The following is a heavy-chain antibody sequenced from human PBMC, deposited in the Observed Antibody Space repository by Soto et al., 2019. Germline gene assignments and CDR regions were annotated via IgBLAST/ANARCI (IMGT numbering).Heavy chain of an antibody. CDR1: GFTFSDHL. CDR3: ARDILSVGPRANDAFDV. V-gene: IGHV1-3*01. CDR2: INPDNGNT. Sequence: QVQLVQSGAEVRKPGASVNISCRASGFTFSDHLINWVRQVPGQSLERMGWINPDNGNTKYVQTFQGRVTISRHSSASIVYVEVSDLTSDDTAVFYCARDILSVGPRANDAFDVWGHGTMVTVSS. D-gene: IGHD2-8*02. J-gene: IGHJ3*01.